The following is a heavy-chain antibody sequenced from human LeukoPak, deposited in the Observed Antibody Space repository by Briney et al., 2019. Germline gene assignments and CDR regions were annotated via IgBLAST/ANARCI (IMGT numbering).Heavy chain of an antibody. CDR2: ISSSSYI. Sequence: GGSLRLSCAASGFTFSSYSMNWVRQAPGKGLEWVSSISSSSYIYYADSVKGRFTISRDNAKNSLYLQMNSLRAGDTAVYYCARKGSSWSLYGMDVWGQGTTVTVSS. D-gene: IGHD6-13*01. CDR1: GFTFSSYS. CDR3: ARKGSSWSLYGMDV. J-gene: IGHJ6*02. V-gene: IGHV3-21*01.